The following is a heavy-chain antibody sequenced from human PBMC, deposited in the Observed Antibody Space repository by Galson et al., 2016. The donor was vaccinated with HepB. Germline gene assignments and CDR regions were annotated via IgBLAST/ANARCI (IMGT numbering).Heavy chain of an antibody. CDR3: ARDARDGYNPSNDY. J-gene: IGHJ4*02. Sequence: SLRLSCAASGFTFSSYSMNWVRQAPGKGLEWVSSISSSSGHIYYADSLKGRFTISRDNAKNSLYLQMNSLRAEGTAVYYCARDARDGYNPSNDYWGQGTLVTVSS. CDR2: ISSSSGHI. D-gene: IGHD5-24*01. V-gene: IGHV3-21*01. CDR1: GFTFSSYS.